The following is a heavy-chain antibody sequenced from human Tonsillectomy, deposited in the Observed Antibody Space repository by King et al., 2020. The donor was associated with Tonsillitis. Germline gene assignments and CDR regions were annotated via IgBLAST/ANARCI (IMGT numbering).Heavy chain of an antibody. J-gene: IGHJ4*02. Sequence: VQLVESGGGLVQPGGSLRLSCAASGFTFGNYWMNWVRQAPGKGLEWVSNIKQDGSEKYYVDSVKGRFTISRDTAKNSLYLQMNSLRAEDTAVYYCAREGCSGGSCYLGGLDYWGRGSLVTVSS. CDR2: IKQDGSEK. V-gene: IGHV3-7*01. D-gene: IGHD2-15*01. CDR3: AREGCSGGSCYLGGLDY. CDR1: GFTFGNYW.